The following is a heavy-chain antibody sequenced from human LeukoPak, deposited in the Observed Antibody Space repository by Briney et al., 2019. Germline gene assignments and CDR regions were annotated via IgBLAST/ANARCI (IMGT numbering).Heavy chain of an antibody. Sequence: PGGSLRLSCAASGLTFSGSGMHWIRQASGKGLEWVARIRSKDKDYATAYAASVTGRFTVSRDDSKNTAYLQMNSLRAEDTAVYYCAKSGLNRFDYWGQGILVTVSS. D-gene: IGHD3-3*01. V-gene: IGHV3-73*01. CDR3: AKSGLNRFDY. J-gene: IGHJ4*02. CDR2: IRSKDKDYAT. CDR1: GLTFSGSG.